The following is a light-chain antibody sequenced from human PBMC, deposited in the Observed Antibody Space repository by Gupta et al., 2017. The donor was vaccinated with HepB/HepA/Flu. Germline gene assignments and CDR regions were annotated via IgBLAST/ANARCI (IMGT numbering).Light chain of an antibody. J-gene: IGKJ5*01. CDR3: QLRSNWPPIT. V-gene: IGKV3-11*01. CDR1: QSVSSY. CDR2: DAS. Sequence: EIVLTQSPATLSLSPGERATLSCRASQSVSSYLAWYQQKPGQAPRLLIYDASNRATGIPARFSGSGFGKDFTLTISSREQEDFAVYYCQLRSNWPPITFGQGTRLEIK.